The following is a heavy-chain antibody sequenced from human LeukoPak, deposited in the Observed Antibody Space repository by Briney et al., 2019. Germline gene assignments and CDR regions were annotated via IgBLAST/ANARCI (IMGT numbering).Heavy chain of an antibody. Sequence: GSLRLSCAASGFTFNNYAMGWVRQPPGKGLEWIGSIYYGGSSYYSPSLKSRVTISLDTSKHQFSLKLSSVTAADTAVYYCSFNLGSGSYAFDIWGQGTMVTVSS. D-gene: IGHD3-10*01. CDR2: IYYGGSS. V-gene: IGHV4-38-2*01. CDR3: SFNLGSGSYAFDI. J-gene: IGHJ3*02. CDR1: GFTFNNYA.